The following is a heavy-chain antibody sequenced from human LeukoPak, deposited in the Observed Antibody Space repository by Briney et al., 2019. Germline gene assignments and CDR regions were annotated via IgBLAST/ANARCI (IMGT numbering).Heavy chain of an antibody. CDR2: IKQDGSEK. Sequence: EGSLRLSCAASGFTFSSYWMSWVRQAPGKGLEWVANIKQDGSEKYYVDSVKGRFTISRDNAKNSLYLQMNSLRAEDTAVYYCAREDYYGSSSTDYWGQGTLVTVSS. CDR3: AREDYYGSSSTDY. J-gene: IGHJ4*02. D-gene: IGHD3-10*01. V-gene: IGHV3-7*01. CDR1: GFTFSSYW.